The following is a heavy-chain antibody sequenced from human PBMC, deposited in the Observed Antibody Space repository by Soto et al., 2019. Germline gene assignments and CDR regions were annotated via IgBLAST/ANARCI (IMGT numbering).Heavy chain of an antibody. Sequence: QVQLVQSGAEVKKPGASVKVSCKASGYTFTSYGISWVRQAPGQGLEWMGWISAYNGNTNYAQKLQGRVTMTTDTPPSTAYMELRSLRSDDTAVYYCARELELREGYYGMDVWGQGTTVTVSS. CDR1: GYTFTSYG. D-gene: IGHD1-7*01. CDR2: ISAYNGNT. V-gene: IGHV1-18*01. CDR3: ARELELREGYYGMDV. J-gene: IGHJ6*02.